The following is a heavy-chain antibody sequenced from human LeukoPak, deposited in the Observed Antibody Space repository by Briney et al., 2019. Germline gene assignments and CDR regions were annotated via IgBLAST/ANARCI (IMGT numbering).Heavy chain of an antibody. CDR2: INPNSGGT. V-gene: IGHV1-2*02. Sequence: ASVTVSCKSSVYTFTGYYMHWVRQPPGQGLEWMGWINPNSGGTNYAQKFQGRVTMTRDTSISTAYMELSRLGSDDTAVYYCARDVQGQRLKDYWGQGTLVTVSS. J-gene: IGHJ4*02. CDR1: VYTFTGYY. CDR3: ARDVQGQRLKDY. D-gene: IGHD6-25*01.